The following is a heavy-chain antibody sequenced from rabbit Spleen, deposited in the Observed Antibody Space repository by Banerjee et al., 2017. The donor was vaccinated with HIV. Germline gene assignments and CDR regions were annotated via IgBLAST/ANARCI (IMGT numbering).Heavy chain of an antibody. V-gene: IGHV1S40*01. CDR3: ARDTGSSFSSYGMDL. CDR2: INVGSSGRT. CDR1: GFSFSDYYY. J-gene: IGHJ6*01. D-gene: IGHD8-1*01. Sequence: QSLEESGGDLVKPGASLTLTCTASGFSFSDYYYICWVRQAPEKGLEWIACINVGSSGRTYYASWAKGRFTISKTSSTTVTLQMTSLTVADTATYFCARDTGSSFSSYGMDLWGPGTLVTVS.